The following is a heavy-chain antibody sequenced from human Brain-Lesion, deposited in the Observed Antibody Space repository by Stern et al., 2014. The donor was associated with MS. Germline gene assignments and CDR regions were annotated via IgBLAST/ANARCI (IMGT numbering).Heavy chain of an antibody. CDR2: IYYSGNT. CDR1: GGSVSSTSYA. CDR3: AGEEDIRYCSGGSCTGNWFDP. Sequence: VQLVESGPGLVKPSETLSLTCTVAGGSVSSTSYAWAWIRQPPGKGLEWIGTIYYSGNTYYSPSLKSRLTISLAPSKNQSSLQLGSLTAADTAVYYCAGEEDIRYCSGGSCTGNWFDPWGQGTLVTVSS. V-gene: IGHV4-39*01. J-gene: IGHJ5*02. D-gene: IGHD2-15*01.